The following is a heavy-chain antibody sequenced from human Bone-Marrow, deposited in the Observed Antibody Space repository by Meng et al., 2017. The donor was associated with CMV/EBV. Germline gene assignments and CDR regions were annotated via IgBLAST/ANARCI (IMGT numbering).Heavy chain of an antibody. CDR3: ARGHLSRGNSGYYYYGMDV. Sequence: ESLKISCAVYGGSFSGYYWSWICQPPGKGLEWIGEINHSGSTNYNPSLKSRVTISVDTSKNQFSLKLSSVTAADTAVYYCARGHLSRGNSGYYYYGMDVWGQGTTVNGAS. CDR2: INHSGST. D-gene: IGHD4-23*01. CDR1: GGSFSGYY. V-gene: IGHV4-34*01. J-gene: IGHJ6*01.